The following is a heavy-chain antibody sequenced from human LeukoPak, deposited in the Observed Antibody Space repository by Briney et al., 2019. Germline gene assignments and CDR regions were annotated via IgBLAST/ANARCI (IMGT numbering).Heavy chain of an antibody. Sequence: SETLSLTCNVSGGSVFSSSDYWAWIRQPPGMGLEWIGSVFYSGTTYYSPSLKRRVTVSVDTSKNQFFLKMNSVTAADTAVYYCARHGTCSRARCDRFIDYWGQGTLVTVSS. CDR3: ARHGTCSRARCDRFIDY. CDR2: VFYSGTT. V-gene: IGHV4-39*01. J-gene: IGHJ4*02. D-gene: IGHD2/OR15-2a*01. CDR1: GGSVFSSSDY.